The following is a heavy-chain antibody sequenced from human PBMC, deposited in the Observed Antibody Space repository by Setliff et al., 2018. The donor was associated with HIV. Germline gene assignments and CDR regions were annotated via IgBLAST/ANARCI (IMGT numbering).Heavy chain of an antibody. CDR3: ARGRYCTTLSCPYYFDY. D-gene: IGHD2-8*01. CDR2: MNPNSGNT. J-gene: IGHJ4*02. V-gene: IGHV1-8*02. Sequence: ASVQVSCKASGYTFTSNDINWVRQATGQGLEWMGWMNPNSGNTGYAQKFQGRVTMTRKTSISTVYTELNSLRSEDTAVYYCARGRYCTTLSCPYYFDYWGQGTLVTVSS. CDR1: GYTFTSND.